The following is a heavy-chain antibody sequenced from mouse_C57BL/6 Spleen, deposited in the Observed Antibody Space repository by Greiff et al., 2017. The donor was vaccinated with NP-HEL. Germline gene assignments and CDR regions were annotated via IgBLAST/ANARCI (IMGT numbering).Heavy chain of an antibody. CDR3: ARGGITTVVGYAMDY. CDR1: GYTFTSYW. CDR2: INPSNGGT. V-gene: IGHV1-53*01. Sequence: QVQLKQPGTELVKPGASVKLSCKASGYTFTSYWMHWVKQRPGQGLEWIGNINPSNGGTNYNEKFKSKATLTVDKSSSTAYMQLSGLTSEDSAVYYCARGGITTVVGYAMDYWGQGTSVTVSS. D-gene: IGHD1-1*01. J-gene: IGHJ4*01.